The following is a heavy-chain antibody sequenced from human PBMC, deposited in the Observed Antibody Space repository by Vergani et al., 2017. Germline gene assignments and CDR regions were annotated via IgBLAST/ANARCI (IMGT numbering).Heavy chain of an antibody. D-gene: IGHD5-18*01. CDR2: IYYSGST. Sequence: QVQLQQWGAGVVKPSGTLSLTCAVFGESFSSFYWSWIRQPPGKGLEWIGTIYYSGSTYYNPSLKSRVTISVDTSKNQFSLKLSSVTAADTAVYYCARPLQYRGDYYYMDVWGKGTTVTVSS. CDR3: ARPLQYRGDYYYMDV. J-gene: IGHJ6*03. CDR1: GESFSSFY. V-gene: IGHV4-34*02.